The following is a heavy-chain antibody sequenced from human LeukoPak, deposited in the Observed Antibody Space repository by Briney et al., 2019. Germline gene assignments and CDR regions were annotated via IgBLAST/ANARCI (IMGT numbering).Heavy chain of an antibody. Sequence: TSETLSLTCAVSGGSISSSNWWSWVRQPPGKGLGWIGEIYHSGSTNYNPSLKSRVTISVDKSKNQFSLKLSSVTAADTAVYYCARDRTSLLGPKWFDPWGQGTLVTVSS. CDR3: ARDRTSLLGPKWFDP. V-gene: IGHV4-4*02. D-gene: IGHD1-14*01. CDR1: GGSISSSNW. J-gene: IGHJ5*02. CDR2: IYHSGST.